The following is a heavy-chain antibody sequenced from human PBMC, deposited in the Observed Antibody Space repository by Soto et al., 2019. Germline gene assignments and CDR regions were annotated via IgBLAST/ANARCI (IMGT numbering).Heavy chain of an antibody. CDR1: GGSFSGYY. CDR3: AAANWSHHYFDP. J-gene: IGHJ5*02. CDR2: INHSGSP. Sequence: QVRLQQWGTGLLKSSETLSLTCAVYGGSFSGYYCRWLRQPPGKGLEWIGEINHSGSPNYNPSLKSRVTISVDTSKNQFSLKMTSVAASDTAVYYCAAANWSHHYFDPWGQGTLVTVSS. V-gene: IGHV4-34*01. D-gene: IGHD1-1*01.